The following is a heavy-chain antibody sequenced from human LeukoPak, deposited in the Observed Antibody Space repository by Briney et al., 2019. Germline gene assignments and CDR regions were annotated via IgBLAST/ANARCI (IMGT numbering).Heavy chain of an antibody. V-gene: IGHV4-30-2*01. Sequence: SQTLSLTCAVSGGSISSGGYSWSWIRQPPGKGLEWIGYIYHSGSTYYNPSLKSRVTISVGRSKNQFSLKLSSVTAADTAVYYCARLNRGYSGYDLYYFDYWGQGTLVTVSS. D-gene: IGHD5-12*01. CDR1: GGSISSGGYS. CDR2: IYHSGST. J-gene: IGHJ4*02. CDR3: ARLNRGYSGYDLYYFDY.